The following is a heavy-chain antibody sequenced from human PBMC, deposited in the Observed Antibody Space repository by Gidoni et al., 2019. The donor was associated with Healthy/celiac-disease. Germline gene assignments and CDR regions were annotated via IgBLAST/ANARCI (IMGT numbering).Heavy chain of an antibody. CDR2: INSDGSST. CDR1: GFTFRSYW. D-gene: IGHD1-26*01. CDR3: ARVGVGATRKIGPVLGY. V-gene: IGHV3-74*01. J-gene: IGHJ4*02. Sequence: EVQLVESGGGLVQPGGSLRLSCAASGFTFRSYWMHWVRQAPGKGLVWVSRINSDGSSTSYADSVKGRFTISRDNAKNTLYLQMNSLRAEDTAVYYCARVGVGATRKIGPVLGYWGQGTLVTVSS.